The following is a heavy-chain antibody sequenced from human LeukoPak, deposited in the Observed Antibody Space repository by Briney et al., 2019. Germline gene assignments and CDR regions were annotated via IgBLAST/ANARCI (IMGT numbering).Heavy chain of an antibody. CDR1: GGSISSSSYY. CDR3: ARHPYCSGGSCYYVVWFDP. D-gene: IGHD2-15*01. CDR2: IYYSGST. V-gene: IGHV4-39*01. Sequence: SETLSLTCTVSGGSISSSSYYWGWIRQPPGKGPEWIGSIYYSGSTYYNPSLKSRVTISVDTSKNQFSLKLSSVTAADTAVYYCARHPYCSGGSCYYVVWFDPWGQGTLVTVSS. J-gene: IGHJ5*02.